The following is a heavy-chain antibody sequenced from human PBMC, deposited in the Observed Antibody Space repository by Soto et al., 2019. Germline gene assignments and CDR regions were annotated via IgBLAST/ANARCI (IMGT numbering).Heavy chain of an antibody. CDR1: GFSLSTSGVG. V-gene: IGHV2-5*02. D-gene: IGHD3-3*01. CDR3: AHLRFLEWLLYYHYYSYYCYLMDV. Sequence: SGPTLVNPTQTLTLTCTFSGFSLSTSGVGVGWIRQPPGKALEWLALIYWDDDKRYSPSLKSRLTITKDTSKNQVVLTMTNMDPVDTATYYCAHLRFLEWLLYYHYYSYYCYLMDVSAKGTTDTVSS. J-gene: IGHJ6*03. CDR2: IYWDDDK.